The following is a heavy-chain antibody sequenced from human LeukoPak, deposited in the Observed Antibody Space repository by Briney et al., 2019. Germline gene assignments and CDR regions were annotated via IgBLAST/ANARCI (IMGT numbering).Heavy chain of an antibody. D-gene: IGHD3-9*01. V-gene: IGHV1-69*13. Sequence: ASVKVSCKASGGTFSSYAISWVRQAPGQGLEWMGGIIPIFGTANYAQKFQGRVTITADESTSTAYMELSGLRSEDTAVYYCVKWGDYDILTGYYDSDYWGQGTLVTVSS. CDR2: IIPIFGTA. CDR3: VKWGDYDILTGYYDSDY. J-gene: IGHJ4*02. CDR1: GGTFSSYA.